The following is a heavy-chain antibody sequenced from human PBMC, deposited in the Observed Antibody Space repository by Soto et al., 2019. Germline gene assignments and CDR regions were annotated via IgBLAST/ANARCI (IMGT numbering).Heavy chain of an antibody. D-gene: IGHD1-1*01. CDR3: ARVGQLERRIRFDP. J-gene: IGHJ5*02. CDR1: GFTFSSYG. V-gene: IGHV3-33*01. Sequence: GGSLRLSCASSGFTFSSYGMHLVRQAPGKGLEWVAVIWYDGSNKYYADSVKGRFTISRDNSKNTLYLQMNSLRAEDTAVYYCARVGQLERRIRFDPWGQGTLVTVSS. CDR2: IWYDGSNK.